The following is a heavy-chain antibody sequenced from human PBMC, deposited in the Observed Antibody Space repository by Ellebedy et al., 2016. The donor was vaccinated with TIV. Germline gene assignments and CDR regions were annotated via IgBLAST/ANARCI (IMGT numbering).Heavy chain of an antibody. J-gene: IGHJ3*02. D-gene: IGHD6-19*01. CDR1: GYTFTSYD. V-gene: IGHV1-8*01. CDR3: ARDYDRWLVDDDAFDI. Sequence: ASVKVSCXASGYTFTSYDINWVRQATGQGLEWMGWMNPNSGNTGYAQKFQGRVTMTKNTSISTAYMELRSLRSDDTAVYYCARDYDRWLVDDDAFDIWGQGTMVTVSS. CDR2: MNPNSGNT.